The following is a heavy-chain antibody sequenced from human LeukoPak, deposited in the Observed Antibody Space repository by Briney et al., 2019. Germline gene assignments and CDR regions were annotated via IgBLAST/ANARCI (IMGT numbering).Heavy chain of an antibody. CDR2: INHSGST. J-gene: IGHJ4*02. CDR1: GESFSDYY. CDR3: ASTSIAAAGTRPFDY. V-gene: IGHV4-34*01. Sequence: PSETLSLTCAVYGESFSDYYWSWIRQSPEKGLEWIGEINHSGSTNYNPSLKSRVTISVDTSKSQFSLKLNSIIAADTAVYYCASTSIAAAGTRPFDYWGQGTLVTVSS. D-gene: IGHD6-13*01.